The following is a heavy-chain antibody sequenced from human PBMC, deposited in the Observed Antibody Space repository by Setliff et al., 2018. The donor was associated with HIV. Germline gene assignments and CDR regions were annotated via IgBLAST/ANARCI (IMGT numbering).Heavy chain of an antibody. J-gene: IGHJ4*02. CDR3: ARRIYGNNPYFDY. V-gene: IGHV4-38-2*01. D-gene: IGHD4-17*01. CDR1: GYSISNTGHY. CDR2: IYHTGDT. Sequence: PSETLSLTCVVSGYSISNTGHYWGWIRQPPGRGLEWIGSIYHTGDTYDNPSLKNRVTISRDTSKDRFSLNLRSVTAADTAIYYCARRIYGNNPYFDYWSQGTLVTVSS.